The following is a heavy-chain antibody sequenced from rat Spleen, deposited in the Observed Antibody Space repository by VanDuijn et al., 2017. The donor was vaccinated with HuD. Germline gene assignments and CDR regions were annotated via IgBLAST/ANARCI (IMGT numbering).Heavy chain of an antibody. J-gene: IGHJ3*01. V-gene: IGHV2-43*01. D-gene: IGHD5-1*01. CDR3: ARSSTGTGFAY. CDR1: GFSLTNYH. Sequence: QVQLKESGPGLVQPSQTLFLTCTVSGFSLTNYHVSWIRQSPGKGLEWMGVIWTGGYTTYNSLLKSRLSFSRDTSKSQVFLKMNSLQTEDTATYYCARSSTGTGFAYWGQGTLVTVSS. CDR2: IWTGGYT.